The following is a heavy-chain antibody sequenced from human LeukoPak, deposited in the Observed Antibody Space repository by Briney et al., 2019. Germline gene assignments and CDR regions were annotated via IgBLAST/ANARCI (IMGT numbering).Heavy chain of an antibody. CDR3: AKDYEPLVGVHRWGDWFDP. CDR2: ISGTGGST. Sequence: PGGSLRLSCAASGFTFRTSGMNWVRQAPGKGLEWVSLISGTGGSTYYADSVKGRFTISRDNSKNTLYLQMNSLRAEDTAVYYCAKDYEPLVGVHRWGDWFDPWGQGTLVTVSS. CDR1: GFTFRTSG. J-gene: IGHJ5*02. V-gene: IGHV3-23*01. D-gene: IGHD1-26*01.